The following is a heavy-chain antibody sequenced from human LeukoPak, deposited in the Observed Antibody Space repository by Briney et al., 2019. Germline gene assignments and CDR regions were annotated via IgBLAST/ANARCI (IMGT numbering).Heavy chain of an antibody. CDR1: GDSISSYY. V-gene: IGHV4-4*07. Sequence: SETLSLTCTVSGDSISSYYWSWIRQPAGKGLEWIGRIYTSGSTNYNASLKSRVTMSVDTSKNQFSLSLSSVTAADTAVYYCARVMEQQPDRSFDYWGQGTLVTVSS. CDR3: ARVMEQQPDRSFDY. D-gene: IGHD1/OR15-1a*01. CDR2: IYTSGST. J-gene: IGHJ4*02.